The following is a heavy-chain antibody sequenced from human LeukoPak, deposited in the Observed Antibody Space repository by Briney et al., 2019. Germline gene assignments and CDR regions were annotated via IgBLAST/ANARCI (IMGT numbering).Heavy chain of an antibody. J-gene: IGHJ4*02. Sequence: PSETLSLTRTVSGGPISSYYWSWIRQPAGKGLEWIGRIYTSGSTNYNPSLKSRVTMSVDTSKNQFSLKLSSVTAADTAVYYCASTNLFGSYDYWGQGTLVTVSS. D-gene: IGHD3-10*01. CDR3: ASTNLFGSYDY. CDR2: IYTSGST. V-gene: IGHV4-4*07. CDR1: GGPISSYY.